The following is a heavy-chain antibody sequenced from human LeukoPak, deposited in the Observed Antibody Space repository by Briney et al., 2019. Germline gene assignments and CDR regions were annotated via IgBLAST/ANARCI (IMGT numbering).Heavy chain of an antibody. Sequence: GESLKISCQGFGYSFTSYWIGWVRQMPGKGMEWMGVIYPGDSRIRYNPSFQGQVTISVDKAISTAYLQWVSLKASDTAMYYCACRDLTSTWSFPWGQGTLVTLSS. J-gene: IGHJ5*02. CDR1: GYSFTSYW. V-gene: IGHV5-51*01. CDR2: IYPGDSRI. CDR3: ACRDLTSTWSFP. D-gene: IGHD6-13*01.